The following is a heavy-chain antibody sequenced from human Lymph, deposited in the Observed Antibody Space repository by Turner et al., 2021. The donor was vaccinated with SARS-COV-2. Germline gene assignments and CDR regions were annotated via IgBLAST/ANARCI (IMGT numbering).Heavy chain of an antibody. CDR2: ISISSGTI. D-gene: IGHD2-15*01. CDR1: GFTFSSYS. V-gene: IGHV3-48*02. Sequence: EVQLVESGGGLVQPGGSLRLSCAASGFTFSSYSMNWVRQAPGKGLEWVSYISISSGTIYYADSVKGRFTISRDNAKNSLYLQMNSLRDEDTAVYYCARDRGGYGAYYYGMDVWGQGTTVTVSS. J-gene: IGHJ6*02. CDR3: ARDRGGYGAYYYGMDV.